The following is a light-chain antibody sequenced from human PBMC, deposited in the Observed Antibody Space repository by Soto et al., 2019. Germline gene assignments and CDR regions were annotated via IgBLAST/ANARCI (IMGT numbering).Light chain of an antibody. CDR3: QQYGSSLIT. CDR2: GAS. V-gene: IGKV3-20*01. J-gene: IGKJ3*01. CDR1: QSVSSSY. Sequence: EIVLTQSPGTLSLSPRQSDTLSCRASQSVSSSYLAWYQQKPGQAPRLLIYGASSKSTGIPDRFSGSVSGTDFTLTISRLEPEDLAVYYCQQYGSSLITFGPGTKVDIK.